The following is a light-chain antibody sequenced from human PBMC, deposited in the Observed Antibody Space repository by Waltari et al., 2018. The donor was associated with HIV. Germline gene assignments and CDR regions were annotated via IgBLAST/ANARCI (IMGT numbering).Light chain of an antibody. J-gene: IGKJ4*01. CDR1: QSVSSSD. CDR3: QQYGTSPIT. Sequence: EIILTQSPPTLSVSPGEGATLSCGASQSVSSSDLAWYKQRPGQAPRLLIDGAYNRATGVPDRISGSGSETQFTRTSSRMQPEDFALYYCQQYGTSPITLGGGTRVESK. CDR2: GAY. V-gene: IGKV3-20*01.